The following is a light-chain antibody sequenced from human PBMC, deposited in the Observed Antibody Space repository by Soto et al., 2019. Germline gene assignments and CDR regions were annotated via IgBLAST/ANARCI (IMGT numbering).Light chain of an antibody. CDR1: QGISTY. J-gene: IGKJ4*01. CDR3: QKYNSAPLT. CDR2: AAS. Sequence: DIQMTQSQSSLSASVGDRVTITCRASQGISTYLAWYQQKPGKVPKLLIYAASTLQSGVPSRFSGSGSGTDFTLTISILQPEDVATYYCQKYNSAPLTFGGGTKVEIK. V-gene: IGKV1-27*01.